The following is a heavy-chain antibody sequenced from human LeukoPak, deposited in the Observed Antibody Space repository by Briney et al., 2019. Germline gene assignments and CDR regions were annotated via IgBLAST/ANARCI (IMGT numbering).Heavy chain of an antibody. J-gene: IGHJ3*02. CDR2: VRSKADDGTT. V-gene: IGHV3-15*01. Sequence: GGSLRLSCEASGFSFTNTWMSWVRQAPGKGLEWVGRVRSKADDGTTDYAAPVQGRFTISRDDSKNTLSLQMNSLKTEDTAVYYCATEGGSGSYYGDDAFDMWGQGTMVTVSS. D-gene: IGHD3-10*01. CDR1: GFSFTNTW. CDR3: ATEGGSGSYYGDDAFDM.